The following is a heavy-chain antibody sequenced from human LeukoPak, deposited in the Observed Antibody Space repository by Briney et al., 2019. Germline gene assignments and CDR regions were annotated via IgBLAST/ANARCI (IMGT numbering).Heavy chain of an antibody. CDR1: GFTFNSFG. CDR3: AKDYDSSGWAAFDI. Sequence: PGRSLRLSCAASGFTFNSFGMHWVRQAPGKGLVWVAVISYDGSNKYFADSVKGRFTISRDNSENTLYLQMNSLRAEDTAVYYCAKDYDSSGWAAFDIWGQGTMVTVSS. V-gene: IGHV3-30*18. D-gene: IGHD3-22*01. CDR2: ISYDGSNK. J-gene: IGHJ3*02.